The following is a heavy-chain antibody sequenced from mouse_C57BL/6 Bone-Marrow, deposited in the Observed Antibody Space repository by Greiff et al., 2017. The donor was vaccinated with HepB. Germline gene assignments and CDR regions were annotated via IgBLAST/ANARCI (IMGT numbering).Heavy chain of an antibody. CDR2: INSDGGST. CDR1: EYEFPSHD. J-gene: IGHJ1*03. D-gene: IGHD2-1*01. Sequence: EVHLVESGGGLVQPGESLKLSCESNEYEFPSHDMSWVRKTPEKRLELVAAINSDGGSTYYPDTMERRFIISRDNTKKTLYLQMSSLRSEDTALYYCTVGGYGNPSYWYFDVWGTGTTVTVSS. CDR3: TVGGYGNPSYWYFDV. V-gene: IGHV5-2*01.